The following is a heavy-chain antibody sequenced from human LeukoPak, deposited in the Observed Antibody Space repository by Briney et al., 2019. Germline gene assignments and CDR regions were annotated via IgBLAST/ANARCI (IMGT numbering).Heavy chain of an antibody. D-gene: IGHD1-26*01. J-gene: IGHJ4*02. Sequence: GGSLRLSCAASGFTFSSYWMSWVRQAPGKGLEWVANIKQDGSEKYYVDSVKGRFTISRDNAKNSLYLQMNSLRAEDKAVYYCARVSGSRLFDYWGQGTLVTVSS. V-gene: IGHV3-7*01. CDR2: IKQDGSEK. CDR1: GFTFSSYW. CDR3: ARVSGSRLFDY.